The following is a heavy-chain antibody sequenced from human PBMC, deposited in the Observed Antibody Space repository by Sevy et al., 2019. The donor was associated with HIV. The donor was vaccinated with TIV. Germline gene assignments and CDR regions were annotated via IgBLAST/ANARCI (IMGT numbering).Heavy chain of an antibody. CDR3: AREKSCGGDCYYFDY. D-gene: IGHD2-21*02. CDR2: IIGNGVLT. J-gene: IGHJ4*02. CDR1: GFTFDDYG. V-gene: IGHV3-20*04. Sequence: GGSLRLSCAASGFTFDDYGMSWVRQAPGKGLEWVSAIIGNGVLTSYVESVRGRFTISRDNAKNSLYLQMNSLRADDTALYFCAREKSCGGDCYYFDYSGQGALVTVSS.